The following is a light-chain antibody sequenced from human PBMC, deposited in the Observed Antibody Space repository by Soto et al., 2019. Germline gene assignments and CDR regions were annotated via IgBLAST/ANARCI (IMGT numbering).Light chain of an antibody. CDR3: QQYNNWPLS. J-gene: IGKJ4*01. V-gene: IGKV3-15*01. CDR2: GAS. Sequence: EIVMTQSPATLSVSPGERVTLSCRASQSVNSNLAWYQHKPGQAPRLLIHGASTRATGIPGRFSGSGSGTEFTLTINSLQSEDFAVYYCQQYNNWPLSFGGGTKVEI. CDR1: QSVNSN.